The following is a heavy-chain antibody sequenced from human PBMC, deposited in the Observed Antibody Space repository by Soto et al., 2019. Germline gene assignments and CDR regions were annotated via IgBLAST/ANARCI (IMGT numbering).Heavy chain of an antibody. CDR1: GCTFTGYY. J-gene: IGHJ3*02. D-gene: IGHD3-22*01. Sequence: ASVKVSCKASGCTFTGYYMHWVRQAPGQGLEWMGWINPNSGGTNYAQKFQGWVTMTRDTSISTAYMELSRLRSDDTTVYYCAVYDSSGPGAFDIWGQGTMVTVSS. CDR2: INPNSGGT. CDR3: AVYDSSGPGAFDI. V-gene: IGHV1-2*04.